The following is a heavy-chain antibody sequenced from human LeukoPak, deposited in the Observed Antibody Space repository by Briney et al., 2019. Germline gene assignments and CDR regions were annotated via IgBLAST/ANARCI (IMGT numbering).Heavy chain of an antibody. Sequence: ASVKVSCKFSGYTLTELSMHWVRQAPGKGLEWMGGFDPEDGETIYAQKFQGRVTMTEDTSTDTAYMELSSLRSEDTAVYYCATGPNYDFWSGYYPLDYWGQGTLVTVSS. D-gene: IGHD3-3*01. V-gene: IGHV1-24*01. CDR2: FDPEDGET. J-gene: IGHJ4*02. CDR1: GYTLTELS. CDR3: ATGPNYDFWSGYYPLDY.